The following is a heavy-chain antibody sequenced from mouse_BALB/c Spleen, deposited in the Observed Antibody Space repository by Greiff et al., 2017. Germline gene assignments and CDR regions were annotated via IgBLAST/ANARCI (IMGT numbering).Heavy chain of an antibody. J-gene: IGHJ3*01. CDR2: ISNGGGST. D-gene: IGHD1-1*01. V-gene: IGHV5-12-2*01. CDR3: ARHGEATVVVPPAWFAY. Sequence: EVMLVESGGGLVKPGGSLKLSCAASGFTFSSYTMSWVRQTPEKRLEWVAYISNGGGSTYYPDTVKGRFTISRDNAKNTLYLQMSSLKSEDTAMYYCARHGEATVVVPPAWFAYWGQGTLVTVSA. CDR1: GFTFSSYT.